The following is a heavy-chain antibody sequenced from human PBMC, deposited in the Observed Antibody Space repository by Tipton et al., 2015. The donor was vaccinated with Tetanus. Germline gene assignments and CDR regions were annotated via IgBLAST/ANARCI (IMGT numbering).Heavy chain of an antibody. Sequence: LRLSCDVSGASISSAAWTWIRQPSGKGLEWIGNIFHSGSPNYNPSLKSRVTISVDTSENQMSLRLTSVTAADTAVYYCARDRGDTGTVNWFDPWGQGTLVTVSS. CDR3: ARDRGDTGTVNWFDP. CDR2: IFHSGSP. J-gene: IGHJ5*02. D-gene: IGHD1-1*01. V-gene: IGHV4-30-2*01. CDR1: GASISSAA.